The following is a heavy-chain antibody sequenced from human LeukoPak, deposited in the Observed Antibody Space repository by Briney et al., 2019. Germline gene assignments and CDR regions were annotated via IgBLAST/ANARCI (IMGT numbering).Heavy chain of an antibody. CDR3: ARGGQGYCSGGSCYSRGAYYYYMDV. Sequence: ASVKVSCKASGYTFTSYDINWVRQATGQGLEWMGWMNPNSGNTGYAQKFQGRVTMTRNTSISTAYMELSSLRSEDTAVYYCARGGQGYCSGGSCYSRGAYYYYMDVWGKGTTVTVSS. CDR1: GYTFTSYD. J-gene: IGHJ6*03. D-gene: IGHD2-15*01. CDR2: MNPNSGNT. V-gene: IGHV1-8*01.